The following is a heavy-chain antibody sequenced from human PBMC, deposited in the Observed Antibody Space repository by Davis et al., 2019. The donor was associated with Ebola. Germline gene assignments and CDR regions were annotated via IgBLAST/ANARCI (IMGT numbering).Heavy chain of an antibody. V-gene: IGHV1-8*01. D-gene: IGHD6-19*01. J-gene: IGHJ6*02. Sequence: AASVKVSCKASGYTFITYDIFWVRLVPGQGLEWMGWMNPNTEKTGYAPKFQGRVTMTEDTSTDTAYMELSSLRSEDTAVYYCATDSPRGKYSGWYVGSYYYGMDVWGQGTTVTVSS. CDR3: ATDSPRGKYSGWYVGSYYYGMDV. CDR2: MNPNTEKT. CDR1: GYTFITYD.